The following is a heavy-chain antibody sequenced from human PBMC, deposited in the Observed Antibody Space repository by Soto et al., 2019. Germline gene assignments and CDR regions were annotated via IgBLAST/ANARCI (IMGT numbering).Heavy chain of an antibody. CDR2: INHSGST. CDR1: GGSFSGYY. D-gene: IGHD2-2*01. Sequence: PSETLSLTCAVYGGSFSGYYWSWIRQPPGKGLEWIGEINHSGSTNYNPSLKSRVTISVDTSKNQFSLKLSSVTAADTAVYYCVRSNSGIVVVPAAYYVFDYWGQGTLVTVSS. V-gene: IGHV4-34*01. CDR3: VRSNSGIVVVPAAYYVFDY. J-gene: IGHJ4*02.